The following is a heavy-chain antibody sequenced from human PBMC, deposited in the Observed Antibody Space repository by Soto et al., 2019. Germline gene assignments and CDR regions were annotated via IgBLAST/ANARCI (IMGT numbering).Heavy chain of an antibody. CDR3: ATVRPPMGAFDI. J-gene: IGHJ3*02. V-gene: IGHV1-18*01. CDR2: ISGDNDRT. Sequence: ASVKVSCKASGYTFTSYGISWVRQAPGQGLEWMGWISGDNDRTNYPQKLQGRVTMTTDTSTGTAYMELSSLRSDDTAVYYCATVRPPMGAFDIWGQGTMVTVSS. D-gene: IGHD4-17*01. CDR1: GYTFTSYG.